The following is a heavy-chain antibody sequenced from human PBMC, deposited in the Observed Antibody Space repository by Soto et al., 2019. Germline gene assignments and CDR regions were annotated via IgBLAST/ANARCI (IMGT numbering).Heavy chain of an antibody. Sequence: PGESLKISCKGSGYSFTTYWIGWVRQMPGKGLEWMGIIYPGDSDTRYSPSFQGQVTISADKSISTAYLQWSSLKASDTAMFYCARSRTQYHYSYGLDVWGQGTRVTVSS. J-gene: IGHJ6*02. CDR2: IYPGDSDT. CDR3: ARSRTQYHYSYGLDV. CDR1: GYSFTTYW. D-gene: IGHD1-1*01. V-gene: IGHV5-51*01.